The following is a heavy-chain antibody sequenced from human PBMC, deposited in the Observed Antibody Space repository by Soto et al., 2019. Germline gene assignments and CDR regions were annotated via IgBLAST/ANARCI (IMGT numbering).Heavy chain of an antibody. J-gene: IGHJ4*02. CDR2: INANSGDT. CDR1: GYTFSGHY. Sequence: ASVKVSCKASGYTFSGHYMHWIRQAPGQGPEWLGWINANSGDTDRAPKFQDRLTMTRDTSISIAYMELSRLRSDDTAVYYCARGGALDGTSPPFNHWGQGTLVTVSS. D-gene: IGHD6-19*01. V-gene: IGHV1-2*02. CDR3: ARGGALDGTSPPFNH.